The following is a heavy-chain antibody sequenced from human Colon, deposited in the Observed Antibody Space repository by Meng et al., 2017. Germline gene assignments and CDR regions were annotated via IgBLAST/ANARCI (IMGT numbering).Heavy chain of an antibody. V-gene: IGHV3-11*04. CDR1: GFTFSDYH. CDR2: ITRNGNNM. Sequence: GESLKISCVASGFTFSDYHMSWIRQAPGKGLEWVADITRNGNNMYYADSVQGRFTISRDNAENSLTVHMKSLRAEDTAVYYCVRALRQQLGYWYFDLWGRGTPVTVSS. D-gene: IGHD6-13*01. CDR3: VRALRQQLGYWYFDL. J-gene: IGHJ2*01.